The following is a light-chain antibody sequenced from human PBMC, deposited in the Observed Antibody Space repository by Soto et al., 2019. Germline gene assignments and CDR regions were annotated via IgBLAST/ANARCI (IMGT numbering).Light chain of an antibody. CDR2: DAS. V-gene: IGKV3-11*01. CDR3: RQRINWPLT. CDR1: QSVSSY. Sequence: EIVLTQSPATLSLSPGERATLSCRASQSVSSYLAWYQQKPGQAPRLLIYDASNRATGIPARFSGSGSGTDFTLTISGLEPEDFAVYYCRQRINWPLTFGGGTKVEIK. J-gene: IGKJ4*01.